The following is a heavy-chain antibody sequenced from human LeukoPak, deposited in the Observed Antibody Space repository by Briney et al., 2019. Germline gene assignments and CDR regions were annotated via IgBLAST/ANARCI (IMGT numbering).Heavy chain of an antibody. CDR3: AKVGIRISLIVVVFTTADDWYFDL. CDR2: ISGSGGST. D-gene: IGHD3-22*01. J-gene: IGHJ2*01. Sequence: GGSLRLSCAASGFTFSNYAMSWVRQAPGKGLEWVSGISGSGGSTYYADSVMGRLTISRDNSKNTLYLQMDSLRAEDTAVYYCAKVGIRISLIVVVFTTADDWYFDLWGRGTLVTVSS. CDR1: GFTFSNYA. V-gene: IGHV3-23*01.